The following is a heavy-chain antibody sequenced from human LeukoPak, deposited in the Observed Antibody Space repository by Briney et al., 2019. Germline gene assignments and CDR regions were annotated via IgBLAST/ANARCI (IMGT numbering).Heavy chain of an antibody. V-gene: IGHV3-21*01. CDR1: GFTFSSYS. CDR2: ISSSSSYI. D-gene: IGHD3-9*01. J-gene: IGHJ4*02. Sequence: GGSLRLSCAASGFTFSSYSMNWVRQAPGKGLEWVSSISSSSSYIYYADSVKGRFTISRDNAKNSLYLQMNSLRAEDTAVYYCAREEGWGILTGCYNGYFDYWGQGTLVTVSS. CDR3: AREEGWGILTGCYNGYFDY.